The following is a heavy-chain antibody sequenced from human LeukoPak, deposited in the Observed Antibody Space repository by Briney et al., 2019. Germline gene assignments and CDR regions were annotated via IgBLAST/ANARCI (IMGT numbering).Heavy chain of an antibody. D-gene: IGHD2-2*01. V-gene: IGHV4-39*01. CDR2: IYYSGST. J-gene: IGHJ5*02. CDR1: GGSISSSSYY. CDR3: ARLRYCSSTSCQTGRFDP. Sequence: SETLSLTCTVSGGSISSSSYYWGWIRQPPGKGLEWLGSIYYSGSTYYNPSLKSRVTISVDTSKNQFSLKLSSVTAADTAVYYCARLRYCSSTSCQTGRFDPWGQGTLVTVSS.